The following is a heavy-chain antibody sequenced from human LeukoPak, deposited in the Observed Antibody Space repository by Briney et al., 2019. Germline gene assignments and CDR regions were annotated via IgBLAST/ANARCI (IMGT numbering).Heavy chain of an antibody. J-gene: IGHJ6*04. CDR2: FDPEDGET. CDR1: GYTLTELS. CDR3: ATSWVVAGIGTYYGMDV. D-gene: IGHD6-19*01. V-gene: IGHV1-24*01. Sequence: ASVKVSCKVSGYTLTELSMHWVRQAPGKGLEWKGGFDPEDGETIYAQKFQGRVTMTEDTSTDTAYMELSSLRSEDTAVYYCATSWVVAGIGTYYGMDVWGKGTTVTVSS.